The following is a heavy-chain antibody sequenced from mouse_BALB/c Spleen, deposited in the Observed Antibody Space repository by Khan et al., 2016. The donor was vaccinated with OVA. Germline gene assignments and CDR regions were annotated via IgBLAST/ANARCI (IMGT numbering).Heavy chain of an antibody. D-gene: IGHD2-10*01. CDR1: GYTFTNYG. CDR2: INTYTGEP. Sequence: LVESGPELKKPGETVKISCKASGYTFTNYGMNWVQQSPGKALKWMGWINTYTGEPTYADDFKGRFAFSLETSASTAYLQINNLKNEDTATYFCARPPYFSYTLDYWCQGTSVTVSS. V-gene: IGHV9-3-1*01. CDR3: ARPPYFSYTLDY. J-gene: IGHJ4*01.